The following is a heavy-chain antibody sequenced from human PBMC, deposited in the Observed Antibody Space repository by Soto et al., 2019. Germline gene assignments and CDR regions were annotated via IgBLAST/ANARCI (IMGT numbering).Heavy chain of an antibody. V-gene: IGHV4-39*01. CDR2: IYYSWST. CDR1: GGSISSDVYY. CDR3: SRLLGP. Sequence: QLQLQESGPGLVKPSETLSLTCTVSGGSISSDVYYWGWIRQPPGKGLEWIGTIYYSWSTSYNPSLKSRVTISVDASKNQFSLKLSSVTAADTAVYYCSRLLGPWGQGTLVTVSS. D-gene: IGHD2-15*01. J-gene: IGHJ5*02.